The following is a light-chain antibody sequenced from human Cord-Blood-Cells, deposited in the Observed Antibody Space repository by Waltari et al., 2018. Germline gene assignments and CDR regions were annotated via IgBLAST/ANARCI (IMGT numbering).Light chain of an antibody. CDR2: GAS. CDR1: QSVSSSY. V-gene: IGKV3-20*01. CDR3: QQYGSSPYT. Sequence: EIVLTQSPGTLSLSPGERATLSCRASQSVSSSYLAWYQQKPGQAPRLLIYGASSRATGIPDRFSGSGSGTDFTLTISRLEPEDFAAYYCQQYGSSPYTFDQGTKLEIK. J-gene: IGKJ2*01.